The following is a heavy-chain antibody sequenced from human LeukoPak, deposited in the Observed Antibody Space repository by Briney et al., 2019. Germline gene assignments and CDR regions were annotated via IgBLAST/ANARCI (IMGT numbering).Heavy chain of an antibody. Sequence: ASVKVSCKASGYTFTSYAMNWVRQAPGQRLEWMGWINPNSGGTNYAQKFQGRVTMTRDTSISTAYMEVSRLRSDDTAVYYCARALSSGSYQYYFDYWGQGTLVTVSS. CDR2: INPNSGGT. CDR3: ARALSSGSYQYYFDY. CDR1: GYTFTSYA. D-gene: IGHD3-10*01. J-gene: IGHJ4*02. V-gene: IGHV1-2*02.